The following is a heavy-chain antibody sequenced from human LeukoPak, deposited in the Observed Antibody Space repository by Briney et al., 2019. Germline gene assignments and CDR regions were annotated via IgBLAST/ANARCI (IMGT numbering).Heavy chain of an antibody. CDR1: GFTFSDYY. J-gene: IGHJ4*02. CDR3: ARGRDSSGWYARAKGPLSL. Sequence: PGGSLRLSCAASGFTFSDYYMSWIRQAPGKGLEWVSYISSSGSTIYYADSVKGRFTISRDNAKNSLYLQMNSLRAEDTAVYYCARGRDSSGWYARAKGPLSLWGQGTLVIVSS. CDR2: ISSSGSTI. D-gene: IGHD6-19*01. V-gene: IGHV3-11*01.